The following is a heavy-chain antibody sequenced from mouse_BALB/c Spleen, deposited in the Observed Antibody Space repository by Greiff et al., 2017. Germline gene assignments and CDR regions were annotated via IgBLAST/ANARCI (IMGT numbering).Heavy chain of an antibody. CDR2: IYPGNSDT. J-gene: IGHJ2*01. CDR1: GYTFTSYW. CDR3: TRGATALYFDY. Sequence: EVQLQQSGPELVRPGASVKMSCKASGYTFTSYWMHWVKQRPGQGLEWIGAIYPGNSDTSYNQKFKGKAKLTAVTSASTAYMELSSLTNEDSAVYYCTRGATALYFDYWGQGTTLTVSS. D-gene: IGHD1-2*01. V-gene: IGHV1-5*01.